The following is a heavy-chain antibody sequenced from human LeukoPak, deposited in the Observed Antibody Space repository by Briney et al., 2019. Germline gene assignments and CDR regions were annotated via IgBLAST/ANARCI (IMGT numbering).Heavy chain of an antibody. CDR3: AKEYSSIVAFDF. V-gene: IGHV3-30*18. J-gene: IGHJ3*01. CDR2: ISYGGSKK. D-gene: IGHD5-18*01. Sequence: GGSLRLSCAASGFTFSSYGMHWVRQAPGKGLEWVVVISYGGSKKYYADSVKGRFTISRDNSKNTLYLRMNSLRAEDTAVYYCAKEYSSIVAFDFWGQGTMVTVSS. CDR1: GFTFSSYG.